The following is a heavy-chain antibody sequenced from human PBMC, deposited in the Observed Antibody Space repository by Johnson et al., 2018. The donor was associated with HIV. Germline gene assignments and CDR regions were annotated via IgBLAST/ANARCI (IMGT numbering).Heavy chain of an antibody. J-gene: IGHJ3*02. CDR2: IKEDGSER. V-gene: IGHV3-7*03. CDR3: AKDMEDSSGYYGAFDI. Sequence: VQLVESGGGLVKPGGSLRLSCAASGFTFSSYGMHWVRQAPGKGLEWVANIKEDGSERYYVDSVRGRFTISRDNAQNSLFLQMNSLRAEDTALYYCAKDMEDSSGYYGAFDIWGQGTIVTVSS. D-gene: IGHD3-22*01. CDR1: GFTFSSYG.